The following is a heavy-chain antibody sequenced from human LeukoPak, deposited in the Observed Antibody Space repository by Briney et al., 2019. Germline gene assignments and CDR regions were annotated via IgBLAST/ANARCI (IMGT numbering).Heavy chain of an antibody. J-gene: IGHJ5*02. CDR3: ATDYNSNAYYLTS. CDR2: INPNNGGT. D-gene: IGHD3-22*01. Sequence: ASVKVSGKASGYTFTGYYLHWVRQAPGQGLEWMGRINPNNGGTNYAQKFQGRVSMTRDTSISTAYMELSGLRPDDTAVYYCATDYNSNAYYLTSWGQGTLVTVSS. CDR1: GYTFTGYY. V-gene: IGHV1-2*06.